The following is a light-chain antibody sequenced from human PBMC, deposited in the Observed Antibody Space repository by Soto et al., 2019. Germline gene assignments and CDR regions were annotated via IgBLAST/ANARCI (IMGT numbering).Light chain of an antibody. Sequence: DIQITQSPSGLCGCIRDTVAMTFHSTQNSTNNLSWYQQKPGKAPSLLIYHASKVAKRVTSRFSGSGSGTDVSFIITSRQREDLATYYCHKYYGLPPLTFGKGTRLEIK. CDR3: HKYYGLPPLT. J-gene: IGKJ5*01. V-gene: IGKV1-33*01. CDR1: QNSTNN. CDR2: HAS.